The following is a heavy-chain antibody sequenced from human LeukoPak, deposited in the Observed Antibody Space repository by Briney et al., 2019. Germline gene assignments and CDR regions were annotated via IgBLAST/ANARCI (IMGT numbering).Heavy chain of an antibody. V-gene: IGHV5-51*01. J-gene: IGHJ6*02. CDR2: IYPGDSDT. Sequence: PGESLKISCKGSGCSFTSYWIGWVRQMPGKGLEWMGIIYPGDSDTTYSPSFQGQVTISADKSISTAYLQWSSLKASDTAMYYCARRDGYCSSTSCYADYYYGMDVWGQGTTVTVSS. CDR3: ARRDGYCSSTSCYADYYYGMDV. D-gene: IGHD2-2*01. CDR1: GCSFTSYW.